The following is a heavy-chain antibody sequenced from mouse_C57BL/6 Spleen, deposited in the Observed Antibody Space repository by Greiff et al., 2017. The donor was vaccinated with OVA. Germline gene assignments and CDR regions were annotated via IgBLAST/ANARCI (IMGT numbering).Heavy chain of an antibody. CDR3: AKAFAIRSFDV. CDR1: GFSLTSYG. D-gene: IGHD1-1*01. Sequence: VQLQESGPGLVQPSQSLSITCTVSGFSLTSYGVHWVRQSPGKGLEWLGVIWRGGSTDYNAAFMSRLSITKDNAKSQMFFKMNSLQADDTAIYYCAKAFAIRSFDVWGTGTTVTVSS. CDR2: IWRGGST. V-gene: IGHV2-5*01. J-gene: IGHJ1*03.